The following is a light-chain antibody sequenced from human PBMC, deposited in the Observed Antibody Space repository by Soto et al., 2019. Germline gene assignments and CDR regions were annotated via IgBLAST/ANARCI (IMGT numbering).Light chain of an antibody. J-gene: IGKJ1*01. CDR1: QSVSSY. CDR3: QQRSNRT. Sequence: EIVLTQSPATLSLSPGERATLSCRASQSVSSYLAWYQQKPGQAPRLLIYDASNRATGIPARFSGSGSGTDFTLTISSLEPEDFAVYYCQQRSNRTF. V-gene: IGKV3-11*01. CDR2: DAS.